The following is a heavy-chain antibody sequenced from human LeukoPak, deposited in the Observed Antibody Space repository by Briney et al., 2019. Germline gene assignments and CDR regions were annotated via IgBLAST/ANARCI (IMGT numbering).Heavy chain of an antibody. CDR2: ISSSSSYT. J-gene: IGHJ4*02. V-gene: IGHV3-11*06. CDR3: ARETYYDSGGYPQDY. D-gene: IGHD3-22*01. Sequence: GGSLRLSCAASGFTFSDYYMSWIRQAPGKGLERVSYISSSSSYTNYADSVKGRFTISRDNAKNSLYLQMNSLRAEDTAVYYCARETYYDSGGYPQDYWGQGTLVTVSS. CDR1: GFTFSDYY.